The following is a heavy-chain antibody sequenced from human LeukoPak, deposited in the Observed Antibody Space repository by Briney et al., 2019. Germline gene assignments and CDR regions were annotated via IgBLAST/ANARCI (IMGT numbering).Heavy chain of an antibody. D-gene: IGHD3-3*01. CDR1: GGSISSGGHY. CDR3: ARDRPYVFWSGYSSPYASYYYSRDF. CDR2: ISSTGST. J-gene: IGHJ6*03. Sequence: SETLSLTCTVSGGSISSGGHYWSWIRQPAGKGLEYLGRISSTGSTNYNPSLRSRVTISADTSKNHFSLKLTSVTAADTAVYYCARDRPYVFWSGYSSPYASYYYSRDFWGKGTRVTVSS. V-gene: IGHV4-61*02.